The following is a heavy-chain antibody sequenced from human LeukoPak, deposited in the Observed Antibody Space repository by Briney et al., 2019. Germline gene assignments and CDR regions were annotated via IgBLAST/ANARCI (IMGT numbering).Heavy chain of an antibody. Sequence: PGGSLRLSCAASGFTFSSYGMHWVRQAPGKGLEWVAFIRYDGSNKYYADSVKGRFTISRDNSKNTLYLQMNSLRAEDTAVYYCAKLWGTGITMIVVADTTPLQVDYWGQGTLVTVSS. V-gene: IGHV3-30*02. J-gene: IGHJ4*02. CDR3: AKLWGTGITMIVVADTTPLQVDY. CDR2: IRYDGSNK. CDR1: GFTFSSYG. D-gene: IGHD3-22*01.